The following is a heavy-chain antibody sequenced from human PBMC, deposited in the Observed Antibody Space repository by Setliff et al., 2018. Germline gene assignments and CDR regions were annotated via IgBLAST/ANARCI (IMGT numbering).Heavy chain of an antibody. J-gene: IGHJ4*02. V-gene: IGHV4-34*01. CDR2: INHSGST. D-gene: IGHD6-13*01. Sequence: SETLSLTCAVYGGSFSTYYWIWIRQPPGKGLEWIGEINHSGSTNYNPSLKSRVTISVDTSKNQFSLKLSSVTAADTALYYCAREGMAAAGTISDYWGQGTLVTVSS. CDR1: GGSFSTYY. CDR3: AREGMAAAGTISDY.